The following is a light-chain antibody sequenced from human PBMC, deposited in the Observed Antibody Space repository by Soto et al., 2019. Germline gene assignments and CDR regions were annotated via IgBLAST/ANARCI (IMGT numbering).Light chain of an antibody. CDR1: QSVSSY. J-gene: IGKJ1*01. CDR3: QQSYITPWT. V-gene: IGKV1-39*01. Sequence: DIQMTQSPSSLSASVGDRVTITCRASQSVSSYLNWYQQKPGKAPKVLIYAASSLQSGVPSRFSGSGSGTDFTLTISSLQPEDFASYFCQQSYITPWTFGQGTKVEL. CDR2: AAS.